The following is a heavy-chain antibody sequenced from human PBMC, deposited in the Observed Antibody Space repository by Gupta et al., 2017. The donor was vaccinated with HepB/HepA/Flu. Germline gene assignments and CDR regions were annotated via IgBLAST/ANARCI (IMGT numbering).Heavy chain of an antibody. D-gene: IGHD3-3*01. J-gene: IGHJ6*02. V-gene: IGHV3-30-3*01. CDR2: ISYDGSNK. Sequence: QVQLVESGGGVVQPGRSLRLSCAASGFTFSSYAMHWVRQAPGKGLEWVAVISYDGSNKYYADSVKGRFTISRDNSKNTLYLQMNSLRAEDTAVYYCARGTTTIFGVVILSYYGMDVWGQGTTVTVSS. CDR3: ARGTTTIFGVVILSYYGMDV. CDR1: GFTFSSYA.